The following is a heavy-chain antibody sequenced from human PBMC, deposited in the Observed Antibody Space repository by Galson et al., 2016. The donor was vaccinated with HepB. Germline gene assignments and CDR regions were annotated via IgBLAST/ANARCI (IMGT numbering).Heavy chain of an antibody. J-gene: IGHJ4*02. D-gene: IGHD3-22*01. V-gene: IGHV4-34*01. Sequence: ETLSLTCAVYGWSFSEYYWNWIRQSPGKGLEWIGQITHGEEIKKNPSPRSRVTMSIDTSRRQFSLKLTSVTAADTAVYYCVIFYERSGLPISDSWGQGTPVTVSS. CDR3: VIFYERSGLPISDS. CDR2: ITHGEEI. CDR1: GWSFSEYY.